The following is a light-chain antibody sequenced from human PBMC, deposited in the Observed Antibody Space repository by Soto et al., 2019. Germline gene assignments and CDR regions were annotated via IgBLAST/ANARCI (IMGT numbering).Light chain of an antibody. CDR2: GAS. J-gene: IGKJ1*01. Sequence: EIVLTQSPGTLSLSPGERATLSCRASQSVSSSYLAWYQQKPGQAPRLLIYGASSRAAGIPDRFSGSGSGTDFTLTISRLEPEDFAVYYCQQYGSSPPMWTFGQGTK. V-gene: IGKV3-20*01. CDR3: QQYGSSPPMWT. CDR1: QSVSSSY.